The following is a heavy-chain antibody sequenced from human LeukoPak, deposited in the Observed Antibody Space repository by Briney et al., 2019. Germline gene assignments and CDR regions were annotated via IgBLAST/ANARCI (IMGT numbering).Heavy chain of an antibody. CDR1: GFTITRNY. V-gene: IGHV3-53*01. D-gene: IGHD1-14*01. CDR2: IYSGGST. J-gene: IGHJ4*02. CDR3: ARVTSRSEYYFDY. Sequence: GGSLRLSCAASGFTITRNYMTWVRQAPGKGLEWVSLIYSGGSTSYSDSVKGRFTISRDTSKETVYLQMDSLRAEDTAVYYCARVTSRSEYYFDYWGQGSLVTVSS.